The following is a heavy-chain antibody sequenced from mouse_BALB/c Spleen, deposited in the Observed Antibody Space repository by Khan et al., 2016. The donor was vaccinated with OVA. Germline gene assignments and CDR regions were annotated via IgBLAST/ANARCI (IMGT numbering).Heavy chain of an antibody. CDR2: INPSNGYT. V-gene: IGHV1-4*01. D-gene: IGHD2-14*01. CDR1: GYTFTSYT. CDR3: VRDGSYHRNDGWFAY. Sequence: VQLKESGAELARPGASVKMSCKASGYTFTSYTIHWIKLRPGQGLEWIGFINPSNGYTNYNQKLKDKATLTADKSSTTVYMQLSSLTSDDSAVYNCVRDGSYHRNDGWFAYWGQGTLVTVSA. J-gene: IGHJ3*01.